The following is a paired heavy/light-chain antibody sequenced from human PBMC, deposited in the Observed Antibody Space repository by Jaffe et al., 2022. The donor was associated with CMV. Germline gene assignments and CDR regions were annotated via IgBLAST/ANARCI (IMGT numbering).Heavy chain of an antibody. CDR1: GFTFTDFW. J-gene: IGHJ4*02. CDR3: ARKGLGDF. D-gene: IGHD2-21*01. V-gene: IGHV3-7*03. Sequence: EVQLVESGGGLVQPGGSLTLSCAASGFTFTDFWMSWVRQAPGKGLEWLANINQDGTTTYYVDSVQGRFTIFRDNTKNSVSLQMNTLRPDDSAVYFCARKGLGDFWGQGTLVTVSS. CDR2: INQDGTTT.
Light chain of an antibody. CDR3: GSWDNTLSVVV. CDR2: DNN. V-gene: IGLV1-51*01. CDR1: TSNIGYNP. J-gene: IGLJ3*02. Sequence: QSVLTQPPSVSAAPGQKVTISCSGRTSNIGYNPVSWYQQLPGTAPKLLIFDNNKRHSGISDRFSGSKSGTSATLGITGLQTGDEADYYCGSWDNTLSVVVFGGGTKLTVL.